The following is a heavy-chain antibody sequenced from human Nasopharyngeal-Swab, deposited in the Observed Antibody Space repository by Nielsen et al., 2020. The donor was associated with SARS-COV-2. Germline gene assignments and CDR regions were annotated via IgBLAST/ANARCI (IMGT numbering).Heavy chain of an antibody. V-gene: IGHV3-21*01. D-gene: IGHD3-3*01. CDR3: ARDGLDYDFWSAYFMDV. CDR1: GLSFNSYS. J-gene: IGHJ6*02. Sequence: GESLMISRAGSGLSFNSYSLIWVRPVPGEGLELVSSISGSGGYVYYADSVKGRFTISKDSAKNSLYLQMNSLRAEETAVYYCARDGLDYDFWSAYFMDVWGQGTTVTVSS. CDR2: ISGSGGYV.